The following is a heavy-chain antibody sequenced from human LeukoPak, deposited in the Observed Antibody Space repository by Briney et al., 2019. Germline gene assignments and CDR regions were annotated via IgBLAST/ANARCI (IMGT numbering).Heavy chain of an antibody. J-gene: IGHJ4*02. CDR3: AKELSYSDYDLDY. D-gene: IGHD5-12*01. V-gene: IGHV3-21*04. Sequence: AGGSLRLSCAASGFTFSSYSMNWVRQAPGKGLEWVSSISSSSSYIYYADSVRGRFTISRDNSRNTLYLQMNHLRAEDTAVYYCAKELSYSDYDLDYWGQGTLVTVSS. CDR2: ISSSSSYI. CDR1: GFTFSSYS.